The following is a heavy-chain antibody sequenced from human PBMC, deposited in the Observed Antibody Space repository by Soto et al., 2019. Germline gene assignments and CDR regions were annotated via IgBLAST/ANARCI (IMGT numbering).Heavy chain of an antibody. CDR1: GGSFSGYY. CDR3: VRNRRRDQFSSSWQYYYYGMDV. V-gene: IGHV4-34*01. D-gene: IGHD6-13*01. J-gene: IGHJ6*02. CDR2: INHSGST. Sequence: KPSETLSLTCAVYGGSFSGYYWSWIRQPPGKGLEWIGEINHSGSTNYNPSLKSRVTISVDTSKNQFSLKLSSVTAADTAVYYCVRNRRRDQFSSSWQYYYYGMDVWGQGTTVTVSS.